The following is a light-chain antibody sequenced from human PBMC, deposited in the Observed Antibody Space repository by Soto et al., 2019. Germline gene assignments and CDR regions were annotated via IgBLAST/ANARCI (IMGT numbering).Light chain of an antibody. CDR3: QQANSFPIA. CDR2: DAS. CDR1: QNINSW. V-gene: IGKV1-5*01. Sequence: DIQMTQSPSTLSASAGDRVTITCRASQNINSWLAWYQQKPGKAPNLLIYDASTLESGVPSRFSGSGSGTEFTLTISSLQPEDFATYFCQQANSFPIAFGQGTRLEIK. J-gene: IGKJ5*01.